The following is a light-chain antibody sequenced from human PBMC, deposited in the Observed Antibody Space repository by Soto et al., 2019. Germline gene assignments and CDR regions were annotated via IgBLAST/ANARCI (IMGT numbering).Light chain of an antibody. CDR3: TPRYYTLAP. CDR2: AAS. Sequence: DIQMTQSPSSLSASVGDRVTITCRASQSISSYLNWYQQKPGKAPKLLIYAASSLQSGVPSRFSGSGSGTDFTLTISSLQPEDFLNDYSTPRYYTLAPLGPG. V-gene: IGKV1-39*01. CDR1: QSISSY. J-gene: IGKJ3*01.